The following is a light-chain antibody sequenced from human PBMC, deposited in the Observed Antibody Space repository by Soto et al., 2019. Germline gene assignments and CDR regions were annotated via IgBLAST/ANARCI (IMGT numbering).Light chain of an antibody. Sequence: QSVLTQPAYVSGSPGQSITISCTGTSNNVGNYNLVSWYQQHPGKAPKLMIYEVYKRPPGVSNRFSGSKSGITASLTISGLQAEDEGDYYCCSYAGSDTYVFGTGTKVTVL. V-gene: IGLV2-23*02. J-gene: IGLJ1*01. CDR3: CSYAGSDTYV. CDR2: EVY. CDR1: SNNVGNYNL.